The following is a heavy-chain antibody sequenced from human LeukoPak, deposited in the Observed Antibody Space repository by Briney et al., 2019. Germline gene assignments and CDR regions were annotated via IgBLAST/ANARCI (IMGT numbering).Heavy chain of an antibody. CDR1: GGSISSGGY. Sequence: SETLSLTCTVPGGSISSGGYCWIRQHPGKGLEWIGYIYYSGSTYYNPSLKSRVTISVDTSKNQFSLKLSSVTAADTAVYYCARGSRYGDYFDYWGQGTLVTVSS. D-gene: IGHD4-17*01. V-gene: IGHV4-31*03. CDR3: ARGSRYGDYFDY. CDR2: IYYSGST. J-gene: IGHJ4*02.